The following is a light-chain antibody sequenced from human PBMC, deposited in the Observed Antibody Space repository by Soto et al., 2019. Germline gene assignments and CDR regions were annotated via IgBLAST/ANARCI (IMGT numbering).Light chain of an antibody. V-gene: IGKV3-15*01. CDR1: QIVSNK. CDR3: QQYNNWPPFT. J-gene: IGKJ3*01. Sequence: EIVMTQSPATLSVSPGERGTLSCRASQIVSNKLAWYQQRPGQAPRLLIYDASTRAAGIPARFIGSGSGTEFTLTISSLQSEDFAVYHCQQYNNWPPFTFGPGTKVDIK. CDR2: DAS.